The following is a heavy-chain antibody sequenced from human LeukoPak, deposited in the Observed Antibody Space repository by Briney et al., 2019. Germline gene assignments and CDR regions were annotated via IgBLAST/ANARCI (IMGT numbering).Heavy chain of an antibody. D-gene: IGHD6-19*01. CDR3: ARDGLDAFDI. V-gene: IGHV4-4*07. CDR2: IYTSGST. CDR1: GDSISSYY. J-gene: IGHJ3*02. Sequence: PSETLSLTCTVSGDSISSYYWSWIRQPAEEGLEWIGRIYTSGSTNYNPSLKSRVTMSVDTSKNQFSLKLSSVTAADTAVYYCARDGLDAFDIWGQGTMVTVSS.